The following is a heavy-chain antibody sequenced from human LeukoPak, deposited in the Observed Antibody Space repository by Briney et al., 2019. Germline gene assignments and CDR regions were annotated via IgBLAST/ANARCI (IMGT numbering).Heavy chain of an antibody. V-gene: IGHV5-51*01. J-gene: IGHJ4*02. Sequence: GESLKISCKGSGYSFTSYWIGWVRRMPGKGLEWMGIIYPGDSDTRYSPSFQGQVTISADKSISTAYLQWSSLKASDTAMYYCARRRYYDSSGYYYGPFDYWGQGTLVTVSS. CDR2: IYPGDSDT. CDR3: ARRRYYDSSGYYYGPFDY. D-gene: IGHD3-22*01. CDR1: GYSFTSYW.